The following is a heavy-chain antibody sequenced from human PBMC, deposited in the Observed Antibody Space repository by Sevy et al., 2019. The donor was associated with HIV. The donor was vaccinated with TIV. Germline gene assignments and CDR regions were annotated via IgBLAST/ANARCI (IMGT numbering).Heavy chain of an antibody. Sequence: SETLSLTCAVYVDSFNGHYWSWVRQVPGRGLEWIGEVDHTGNINYNPAFDNRLAISVNRPKNQFSLNLTSLTAADTAVYYCAREPIEARGRGYFDIWGHGNRVTVSS. CDR2: VDHTGNI. J-gene: IGHJ4*03. CDR3: AREPIEARGRGYFDI. V-gene: IGHV4-34*01. D-gene: IGHD2-15*01. CDR1: VDSFNGHY.